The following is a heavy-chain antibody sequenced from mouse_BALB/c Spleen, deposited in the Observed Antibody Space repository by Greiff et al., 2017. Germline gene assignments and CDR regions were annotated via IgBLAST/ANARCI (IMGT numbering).Heavy chain of an antibody. D-gene: IGHD4-1*01. CDR1: GASIPMGY. J-gene: IGHJ3*01. Sequence: EVKVEESGPSLVKPSQTLSLPFPFPGASIPMGYWNWIRKFPGNKLKYMGYISYSGSTYYNPSLKSRISITRDTSKNQYYLQLNSVTTEDTATYYCAREGEMGRFAYWGQGTLVTVSA. CDR3: AREGEMGRFAY. V-gene: IGHV3-8*02. CDR2: ISYSGST.